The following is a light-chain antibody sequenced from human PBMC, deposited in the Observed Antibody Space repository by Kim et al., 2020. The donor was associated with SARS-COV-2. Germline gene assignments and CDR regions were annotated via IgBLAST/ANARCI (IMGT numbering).Light chain of an antibody. Sequence: IQMTQSPSTLSASVGDRVTITCRASQSINSWLAWYQQKPGKAPKLLISDASNLESGVPSRFSGSGSGTEFTLTISSLQPDDFATYYCQQYDTYCTFGQGTKVDIK. CDR2: DAS. V-gene: IGKV1-5*01. J-gene: IGKJ1*01. CDR1: QSINSW. CDR3: QQYDTYCT.